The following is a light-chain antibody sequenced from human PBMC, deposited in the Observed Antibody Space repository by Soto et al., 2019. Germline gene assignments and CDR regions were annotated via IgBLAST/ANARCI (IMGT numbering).Light chain of an antibody. CDR2: SNT. J-gene: IGLJ2*01. Sequence: QSVLTQPPSASGTPGQTIAISCSGGSSNIGSHTVNWYQQHPGTAPRLLIYSNTQRPSGVPDRFSGSKSGTSASLAITGLQYEYEGDYYCAAWDDSLNGVVFGGWTKLTVL. CDR3: AAWDDSLNGVV. CDR1: SSNIGSHT. V-gene: IGLV1-44*01.